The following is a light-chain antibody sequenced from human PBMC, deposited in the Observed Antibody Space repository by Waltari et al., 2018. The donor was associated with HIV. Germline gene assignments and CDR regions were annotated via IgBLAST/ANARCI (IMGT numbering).Light chain of an antibody. CDR1: NSNIGSVYD. J-gene: IGLJ1*01. CDR2: GNS. V-gene: IGLV1-40*01. CDR3: QSYDSSLSGFI. Sequence: QSVLTQPPSVSGAPGQRVTISCTGSNSNIGSVYDVHWYQQVPGTVSKLLIYGNSNRPSGVPDRISGSKSGSSASLAISGLQADDEADYYCQSYDSSLSGFIFGTGTRVTVL.